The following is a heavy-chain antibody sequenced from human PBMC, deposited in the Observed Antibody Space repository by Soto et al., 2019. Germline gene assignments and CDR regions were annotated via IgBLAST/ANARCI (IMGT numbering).Heavy chain of an antibody. V-gene: IGHV4-39*01. CDR1: GGSISSSSYY. CDR3: ARHCNIVVVVAPFDL. Sequence: SETLSLTCTVSGGSISSSSYYWGWIRQPPGKGLEWIGSIYYSGSTYYNPSLKSRVTISVDTSKNQFSLKLSSVTAADTAVYYCARHCNIVVVVAPFDLWGRGNLVPVSS. D-gene: IGHD2-21*01. CDR2: IYYSGST. J-gene: IGHJ2*01.